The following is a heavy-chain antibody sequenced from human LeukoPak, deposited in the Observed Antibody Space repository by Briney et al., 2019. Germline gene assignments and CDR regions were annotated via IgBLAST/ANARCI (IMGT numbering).Heavy chain of an antibody. Sequence: NPSETLSLTCTVSGDSISSYFWSCIRQPAGKGLEWIGRIYASGSANYNPSLKSRVTMSVDTSKNQFSLELSSVTAADTAVYYCARVAYDILTGYLYYFDYWGQGTLVTVSS. CDR2: IYASGSA. CDR1: GDSISSYF. J-gene: IGHJ4*02. D-gene: IGHD3-9*01. V-gene: IGHV4-4*07. CDR3: ARVAYDILTGYLYYFDY.